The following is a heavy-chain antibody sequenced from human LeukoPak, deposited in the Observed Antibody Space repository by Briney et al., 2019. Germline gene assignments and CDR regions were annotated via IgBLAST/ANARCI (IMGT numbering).Heavy chain of an antibody. J-gene: IGHJ4*02. D-gene: IGHD2-21*02. CDR2: ISSSGSTI. CDR3: ARVIPGDSDLDY. V-gene: IGHV3-48*03. CDR1: GFTFSSYE. Sequence: GGSLRLSCAASGFTFSSYEMNWVRQAPGKGLEWVSYISSSGSTIYYADSVKGRFTISRDNAKNSLYLQMNSPRAEDTAVYYCARVIPGDSDLDYWGQGTLVTVSS.